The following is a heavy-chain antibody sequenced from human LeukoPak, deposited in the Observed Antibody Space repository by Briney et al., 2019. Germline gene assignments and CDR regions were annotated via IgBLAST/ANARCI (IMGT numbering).Heavy chain of an antibody. V-gene: IGHV3-7*03. D-gene: IGHD2-15*01. CDR2: IKQDGSEK. CDR1: GFTSSSYW. Sequence: GGSLRLSSAVSGFTSSSYWMSWVRQAPGKGLEWVANIKQDGSEKYYVDSVKGRFTISRDNAKNSLYLQMNSLRAEDTAVYYCARAPYCIGGSCRFDYWGQGTLVTVSS. J-gene: IGHJ4*02. CDR3: ARAPYCIGGSCRFDY.